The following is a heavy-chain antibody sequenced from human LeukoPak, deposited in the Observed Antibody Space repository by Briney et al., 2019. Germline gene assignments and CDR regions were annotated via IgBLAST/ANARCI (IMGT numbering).Heavy chain of an antibody. CDR3: ANAPEGSWDCVWGSYPDY. D-gene: IGHD3-16*02. Sequence: GGSLRLSCAASGFTVSSNYMSWVRQAPGKGLEWVSVIYSGGSTYYADSVKGRFTISRDNSKNTLYLQMNSLRAEDTAVYYCANAPEGSWDCVWGSYPDYWGQGTLVTVSS. CDR2: IYSGGST. V-gene: IGHV3-53*05. J-gene: IGHJ4*02. CDR1: GFTVSSNY.